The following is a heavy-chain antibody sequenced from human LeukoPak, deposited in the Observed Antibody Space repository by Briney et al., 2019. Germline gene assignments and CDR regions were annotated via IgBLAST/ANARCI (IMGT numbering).Heavy chain of an antibody. CDR1: GFTFSSYW. V-gene: IGHV3-7*01. CDR2: IKQDGSEK. CDR3: ARVQWELRGVGSYFEY. J-gene: IGHJ4*02. Sequence: PGGSLRLSCVVSGFTFSSYWMSWFRQAPGKGLQWVANIKQDGSEKYYVDSVKGRVTISIDNAKNSLYLQMNRLRAEDTAVYYCARVQWELRGVGSYFEYWGQGALVTVSS. D-gene: IGHD1-26*01.